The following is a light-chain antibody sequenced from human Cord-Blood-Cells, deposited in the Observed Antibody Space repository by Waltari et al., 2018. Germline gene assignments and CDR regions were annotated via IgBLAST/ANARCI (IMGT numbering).Light chain of an antibody. J-gene: IGKJ1*01. V-gene: IGKV1-39*01. CDR2: AAC. Sequence: DIQMTQSPSSLSASVGDRVTITCRASQSSSSYLNWYQQKPGKAPKGLIYAACSLQSGVTSRFSGSGSMTEFTLTIRSLQPEDFATYCCRQSYSTPTVGRRTKVGIK. CDR3: RQSYSTPT. CDR1: QSSSSY.